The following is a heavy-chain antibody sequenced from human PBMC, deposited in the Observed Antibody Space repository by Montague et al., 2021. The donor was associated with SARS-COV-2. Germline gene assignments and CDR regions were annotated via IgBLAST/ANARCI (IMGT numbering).Heavy chain of an antibody. CDR3: AKDGEALAWGTLDI. Sequence: SETLSLTCTVSRDSISSHNYFWAWIRQPPGKGLEWIGSVDYSGLTFYNPSLESRVTVSVDTSKKQFSLKVNSVTAADTAVYYCAKDGEALAWGTLDIWGQGTMVTASS. J-gene: IGHJ3*02. CDR1: RDSISSHNYF. CDR2: VDYSGLT. V-gene: IGHV4-39*07. D-gene: IGHD3-10*01.